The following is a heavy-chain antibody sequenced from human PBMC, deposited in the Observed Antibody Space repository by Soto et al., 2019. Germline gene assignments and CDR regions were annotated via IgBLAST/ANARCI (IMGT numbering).Heavy chain of an antibody. J-gene: IGHJ6*02. CDR3: AKDDDYGRPYYYYYGMDV. CDR1: GFTFSSYG. Sequence: QVQLVESGGGVVQPGRSLRLSCAASGFTFSSYGMHWVRQAPGKGLEWVAVISYDGSNKYYADSVKGRFTICRDNSKNTLYLQMNSLRAEDTAVYYCAKDDDYGRPYYYYYGMDVWGQWTTVTVSS. D-gene: IGHD5-12*01. V-gene: IGHV3-30*18. CDR2: ISYDGSNK.